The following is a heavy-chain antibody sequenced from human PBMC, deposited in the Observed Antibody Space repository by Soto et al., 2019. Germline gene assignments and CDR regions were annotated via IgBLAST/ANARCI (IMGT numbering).Heavy chain of an antibody. CDR2: ISAGDGDT. Sequence: QVQLVQSGAEVRKPGASVKVSCKASGYTFTNYAVHWVRQAPGQRLEWMGWISAGDGDTRYSEKFKGRVTITRDTSASTAYMELSSLRSEDTAVYYCARVGGTTVTDYWGQGTLVTVSS. D-gene: IGHD4-17*01. CDR1: GYTFTNYA. CDR3: ARVGGTTVTDY. J-gene: IGHJ4*02. V-gene: IGHV1-3*01.